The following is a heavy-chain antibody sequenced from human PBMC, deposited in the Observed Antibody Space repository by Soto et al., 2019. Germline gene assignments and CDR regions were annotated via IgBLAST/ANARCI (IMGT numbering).Heavy chain of an antibody. CDR3: ATYFGGDCYPGVGVYYFDY. J-gene: IGHJ4*02. CDR1: GYTLTELS. D-gene: IGHD2-21*02. V-gene: IGHV1-24*01. Sequence: ASVKVSCKVSGYTLTELSMHWVRQAPGKGLEWMGGFDPEDGETIYAQKFQGRVTMTEDTSTDTAYMELSSLRSGDTAVYYCATYFGGDCYPGVGVYYFDYWGQGTLVTVSS. CDR2: FDPEDGET.